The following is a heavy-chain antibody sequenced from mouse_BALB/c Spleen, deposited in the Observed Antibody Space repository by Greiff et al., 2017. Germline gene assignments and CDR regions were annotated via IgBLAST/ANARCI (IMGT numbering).Heavy chain of an antibody. J-gene: IGHJ4*01. D-gene: IGHD1-1*01. CDR1: GFTFSSFG. CDR2: ISSGSSTI. CDR3: ARSPVVARAMDY. V-gene: IGHV5-17*02. Sequence: EVKLVESGGGLVQPGGSRKLSCAASGFTFSSFGMHWVRQAPEKGLEWVAYISSGSSTIYYADTVKGRFTISRDNPKNTLFLQMTSLRSEDTAMYYCARSPVVARAMDYWGQGTSVTVSS.